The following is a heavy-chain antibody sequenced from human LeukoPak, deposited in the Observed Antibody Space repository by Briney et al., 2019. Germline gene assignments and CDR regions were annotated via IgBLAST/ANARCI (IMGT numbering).Heavy chain of an antibody. D-gene: IGHD3-10*01. CDR2: IYYSGST. J-gene: IGHJ4*02. CDR1: GGSISSSSYY. V-gene: IGHV4-39*01. CDR3: ARQGEYYGSGSYVYY. Sequence: SENLSLTCTVSGGSISSSSYYWGWIRQPPGKGLEWIGSIYYSGSTYYNPSLKSRVTISVDTSKNQFSLKLSSVTAADTAVYYCARQGEYYGSGSYVYYWGQGTLVTVSS.